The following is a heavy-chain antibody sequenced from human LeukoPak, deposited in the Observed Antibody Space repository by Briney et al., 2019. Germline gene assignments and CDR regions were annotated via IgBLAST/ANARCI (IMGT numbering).Heavy chain of an antibody. CDR3: ARDSSGWYHWFDP. J-gene: IGHJ5*02. CDR2: ISSSSSTI. V-gene: IGHV3-48*01. D-gene: IGHD6-19*01. CDR1: GFTFSSYS. Sequence: GGSLRLSCAASGFTFSSYSMNWVRQAPGKGLEWVSYISSSSSTIYYADSVKGRFTISRDNAKNSLYLQMNSLRVEDTAVYYCARDSSGWYHWFDPWGQGTLVTVSS.